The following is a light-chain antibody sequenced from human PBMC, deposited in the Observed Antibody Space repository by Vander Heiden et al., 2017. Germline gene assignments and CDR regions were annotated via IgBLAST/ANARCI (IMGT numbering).Light chain of an antibody. Sequence: EMTLTQSPATLSLSPGERATLTCGASQNISSYLTWYQQKPGKDTRLLIYDASNRDTGIPARFSGSGSGTDFTLTISSLEPEDFAVYYCQQRKHWPLTFGGGTKVEIK. CDR3: QQRKHWPLT. J-gene: IGKJ4*01. V-gene: IGKV3-11*01. CDR1: QNISSY. CDR2: DAS.